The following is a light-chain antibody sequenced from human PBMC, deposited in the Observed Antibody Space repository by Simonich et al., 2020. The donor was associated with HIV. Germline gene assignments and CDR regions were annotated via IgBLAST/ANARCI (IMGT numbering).Light chain of an antibody. V-gene: IGKV1-39*01. J-gene: IGKJ1*01. Sequence: DIQMSQSPFYLSAYVGNRVTLTCRASQSISSYLYWYLQKPGKAPKFRIYAASSLQSGVPSRFSGSGSGTDFTLTISSLQAEDVAVYYCQQYYSTPRTFGQGTKVEIK. CDR3: QQYYSTPRT. CDR1: QSISSY. CDR2: AAS.